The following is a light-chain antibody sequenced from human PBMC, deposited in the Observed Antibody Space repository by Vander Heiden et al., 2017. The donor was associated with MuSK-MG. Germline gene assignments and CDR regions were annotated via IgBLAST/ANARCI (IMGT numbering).Light chain of an antibody. CDR3: QQAYSSPFT. CDR1: QGISSW. CDR2: AAC. Sequence: DVQMTQSPSSVSASVGDRVTIPCRASQGISSWLAWYQQKPGKAPKLLIEAACSLQSGVPSRFSCSGSGTDFTLTISSLQPEDFATYYCQQAYSSPFTFGQGTRLEIK. V-gene: IGKV1D-12*01. J-gene: IGKJ5*01.